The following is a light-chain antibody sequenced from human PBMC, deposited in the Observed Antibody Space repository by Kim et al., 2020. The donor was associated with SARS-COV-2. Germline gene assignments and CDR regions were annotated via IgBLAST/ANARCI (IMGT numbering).Light chain of an antibody. CDR3: QQYNNWPYT. J-gene: IGKJ2*01. CDR2: GAS. Sequence: SLSPGERATLSCRASQSVRSNLAWYQQKPGQAPRLLIFGASTRATGIPARFSGSGSGTEFTLTISSLQSEDFAAYYCQQYNNWPYTFGQGTKLEI. V-gene: IGKV3-15*01. CDR1: QSVRSN.